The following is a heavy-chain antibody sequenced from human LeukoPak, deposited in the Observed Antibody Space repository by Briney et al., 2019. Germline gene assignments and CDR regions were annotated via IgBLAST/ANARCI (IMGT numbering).Heavy chain of an antibody. J-gene: IGHJ4*02. CDR2: ISYDGSNK. D-gene: IGHD5-12*01. CDR1: GFTFSSYG. CDR3: AKDRLPVGRIVATPDDY. Sequence: GGSLRLSCAASGFTFSSYGMHWVRQAPGNGLEWVAVISYDGSNKYYADSVKGRFTISRDNSKNTLYLQMNSLRAEDTAVYYCAKDRLPVGRIVATPDDYWGQGTLVTVSS. V-gene: IGHV3-30*18.